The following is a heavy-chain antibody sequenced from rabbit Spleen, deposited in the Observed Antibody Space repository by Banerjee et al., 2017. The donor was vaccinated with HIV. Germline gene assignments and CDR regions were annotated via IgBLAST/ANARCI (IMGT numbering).Heavy chain of an antibody. CDR3: ARSVSFAGYTDFGYALYYFDL. CDR1: GVSFNFNVY. V-gene: IGHV1S45*01. CDR2: MDSAGSIDST. J-gene: IGHJ4*01. Sequence: QEQLEESGGDLVKPGASLTLTCTASGVSFNFNVYMCWVRQAPGKGLEWIACMDSAGSIDSTDYPNCAKGRFTISKTSSTTVTLQMARLTAADTATYFCARSVSFAGYTDFGYALYYFDLWGPGTLVTVS. D-gene: IGHD4-2*01.